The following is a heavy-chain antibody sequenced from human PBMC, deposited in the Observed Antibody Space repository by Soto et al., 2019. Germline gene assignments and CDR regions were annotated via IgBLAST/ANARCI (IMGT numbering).Heavy chain of an antibody. V-gene: IGHV1-69*02. CDR1: GGTFSSYT. CDR3: ASTGLTPPNYYYYYYMDV. Sequence: GAPAKVSCRASGGTFSSYTISWVRQEHGQGLEWMGRIIPILGIANYAQKFQGRVTITADKSTSTAYMELSSLRSEDTAVYYCASTGLTPPNYYYYYYMDVWGKGTTVTVSS. J-gene: IGHJ6*03. D-gene: IGHD3-9*01. CDR2: IIPILGIA.